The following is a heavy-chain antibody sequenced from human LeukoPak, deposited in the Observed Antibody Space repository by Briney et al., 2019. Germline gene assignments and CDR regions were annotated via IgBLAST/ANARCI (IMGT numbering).Heavy chain of an antibody. CDR2: ISPGGGTT. V-gene: IGHV3-23*01. D-gene: IGHD1-1*01. CDR3: AKSRSGSANWALQMFDN. J-gene: IGHJ5*02. CDR1: GFAFGSEA. Sequence: GGSLRLSCAVSGFAFGSEAMSWVRQSPARGLEWVASISPGGGTTYYADYVKGRFTISTDNAKNSLFVQMNSLRAEDTAVYFCAKSRSGSANWALQMFDNWGQGTLVTVSS.